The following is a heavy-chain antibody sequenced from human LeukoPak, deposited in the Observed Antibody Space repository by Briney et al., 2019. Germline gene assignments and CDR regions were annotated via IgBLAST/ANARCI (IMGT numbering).Heavy chain of an antibody. Sequence: SGTLSLTCTVSGGSISNYYWSWIRQPAGKRLEWLGRIYSSGSTNYNPSLESRVTVSVDTSKNQFSLKLSSVTAADTAVYYCAREHMVRGVINRWGQGALVTVSS. J-gene: IGHJ4*02. D-gene: IGHD3-10*01. CDR1: GGSISNYY. CDR2: IYSSGST. V-gene: IGHV4-4*07. CDR3: AREHMVRGVINR.